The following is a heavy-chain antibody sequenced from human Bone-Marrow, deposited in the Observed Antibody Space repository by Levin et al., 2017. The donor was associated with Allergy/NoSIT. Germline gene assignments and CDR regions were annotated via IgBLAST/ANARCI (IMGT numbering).Heavy chain of an antibody. J-gene: IGHJ4*02. V-gene: IGHV3-30*04. CDR2: ISYDGSNK. CDR1: GFTFSSYA. CDR3: ARDCTNGVCYLWAYYYDSSGYLGY. Sequence: SCAASGFTFSSYAMHWVRQAPGKGLEWVAVISYDGSNKYYADSVKGRFTISRDNSKNTLYLQMNSLRAEDTAVYYCARDCTNGVCYLWAYYYDSSGYLGYWGQGTLVTVSS. D-gene: IGHD3-22*01.